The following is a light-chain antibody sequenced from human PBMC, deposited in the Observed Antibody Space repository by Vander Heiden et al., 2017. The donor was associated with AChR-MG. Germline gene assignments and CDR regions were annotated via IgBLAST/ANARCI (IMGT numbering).Light chain of an antibody. CDR2: YDS. Sequence: SYVLTQPPSVSVAPGATARIPCGGDNIGSKSVHWYQQKPGQAPVLVIFYDSDWPSGVPDRFSGSNSGNTATLTVDRVEAGDEADYYCQVWNSGDDQWVFGGGTKLTVL. J-gene: IGLJ3*02. CDR1: NIGSKS. CDR3: QVWNSGDDQWV. V-gene: IGLV3-21*04.